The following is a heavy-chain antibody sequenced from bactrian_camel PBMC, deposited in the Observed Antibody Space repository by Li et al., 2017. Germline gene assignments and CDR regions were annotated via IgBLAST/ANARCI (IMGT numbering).Heavy chain of an antibody. CDR2: IYTGGGST. CDR1: IDYSTTLC. D-gene: IGHD1*01. V-gene: IGHV3S54*01. CDR3: TAVAGRCGGLGSLLFGY. Sequence: HVQLVESGGGLVQPGGSLTLSCAAAIDYSTTLCMAWFRQVPGKEREAVAAIYTGGGSTFYADSVKGRFNISQDDAKSTLYLQMDNLKPEDTAVYYCTAVAGRCGGLGSLLFGYRGHGTQVTVS. J-gene: IGHJ6*01.